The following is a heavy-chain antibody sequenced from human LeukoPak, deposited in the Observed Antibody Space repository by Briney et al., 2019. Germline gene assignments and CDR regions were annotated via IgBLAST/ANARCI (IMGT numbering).Heavy chain of an antibody. CDR3: ARGHRTVTTSYAFDI. CDR2: ISAYNGNT. J-gene: IGHJ3*02. CDR1: GYTFTSYG. Sequence: GASVKVSCKASGYTFTSYGISWVRQAPGQGLEWMGWISAYNGNTNYAQKLQGRVTMTTDTSTSTAYMELRSLRSDDTAVYYCARGHRTVTTSYAFDIWGQGTMVTVSS. V-gene: IGHV1-18*01. D-gene: IGHD4-17*01.